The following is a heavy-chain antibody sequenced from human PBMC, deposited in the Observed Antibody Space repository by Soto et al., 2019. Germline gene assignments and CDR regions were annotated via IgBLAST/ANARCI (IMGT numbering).Heavy chain of an antibody. J-gene: IGHJ5*02. V-gene: IGHV1-46*03. CDR2: INPSGGST. D-gene: IGHD2-15*01. CDR3: DIAATRYNWFDP. CDR1: GYTFTSYY. Sequence: QVQLVQSGAEVKKPGASVKVSCKASGYTFTSYYMHWVRQAPGQGLEWMGIINPSGGSTGYAQKFQGRVTMTRDTSTSTVYMELSSLRSEDTAVDYCDIAATRYNWFDPWGQGTLVTVSS.